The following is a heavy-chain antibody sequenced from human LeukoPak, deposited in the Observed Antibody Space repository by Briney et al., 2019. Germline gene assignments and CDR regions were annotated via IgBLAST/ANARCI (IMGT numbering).Heavy chain of an antibody. V-gene: IGHV3-30-3*01. CDR2: ISYDGSNK. Sequence: GGSLRLSCAASGFTFSSYAMHWVRQAPGKGLEWVAVISYDGSNKYYADSVKGRFTISRDNSKNTLYLQMNSLRAEDTAVYYCAKEETYDFWSGYLNYWGQGTLVTVSS. CDR3: AKEETYDFWSGYLNY. CDR1: GFTFSSYA. J-gene: IGHJ4*02. D-gene: IGHD3-3*01.